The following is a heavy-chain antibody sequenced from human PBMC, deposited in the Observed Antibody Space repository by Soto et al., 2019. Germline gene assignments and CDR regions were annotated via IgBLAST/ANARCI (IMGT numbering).Heavy chain of an antibody. Sequence: GAALKISCKGSGYSFTSYRFGWERQMPGKGLEWMGIIYPGDSDTRYSPSFQGQVTISADKSISTAYLQMNSLKTEDTAVYYCTTLSITIFGVVLMDVWGQGTTVTVSS. V-gene: IGHV5-51*01. CDR2: IYPGDSDT. CDR1: GYSFTSYR. D-gene: IGHD3-3*01. J-gene: IGHJ6*02. CDR3: TTLSITIFGVVLMDV.